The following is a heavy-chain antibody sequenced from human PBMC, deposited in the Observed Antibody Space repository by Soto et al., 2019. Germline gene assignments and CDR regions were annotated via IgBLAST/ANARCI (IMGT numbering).Heavy chain of an antibody. CDR2: IFPGDSDT. D-gene: IGHD2-21*02. J-gene: IGHJ4*02. Sequence: GDALKISCKFSGLNFTTFLIVGVRQMPGRFLEWMGIIFPGDSDTRYIPSFQGQVTISVDKSVSTAYLQWSSLKAPDSDIYYCARQTCGGDCYYNVNFELWGQGNLVNVS. CDR3: ARQTCGGDCYYNVNFEL. CDR1: GLNFTTFL. V-gene: IGHV5-51*01.